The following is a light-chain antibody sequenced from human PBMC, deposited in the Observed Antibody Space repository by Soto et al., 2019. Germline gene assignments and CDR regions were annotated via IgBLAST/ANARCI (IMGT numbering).Light chain of an antibody. CDR1: QSVSSD. J-gene: IGKJ1*01. CDR2: GAS. V-gene: IGKV3-15*01. Sequence: ETVMTQSPATLSVSPGERATLSCRASQSVSSDLAWYQQKPGQAPRLLIFGASTRATNIPARFTGSRSGTEFTLTISSLQSEDFAVYYCQQSYIRPWTFGQGTRLEI. CDR3: QQSYIRPWT.